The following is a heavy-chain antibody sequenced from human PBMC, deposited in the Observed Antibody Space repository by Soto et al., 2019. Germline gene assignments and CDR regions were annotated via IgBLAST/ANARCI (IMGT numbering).Heavy chain of an antibody. CDR1: GFTFTSAA. CDR2: SVVGSGNT. CDR3: AALVTAKGKNAFDI. V-gene: IGHV1-58*01. Sequence: ASVKVSCKASGFTFTSAAVQWVRQARGQRLEWIGWSVVGSGNTNYAQKFQERVTITRDMSTSTAYMELSSLRSEDTAVYYCAALVTAKGKNAFDIWGQGTMVTVSS. D-gene: IGHD2-21*02. J-gene: IGHJ3*02.